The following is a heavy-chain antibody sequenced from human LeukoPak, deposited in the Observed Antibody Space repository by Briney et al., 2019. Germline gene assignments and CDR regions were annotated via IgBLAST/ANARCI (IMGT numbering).Heavy chain of an antibody. J-gene: IGHJ6*02. Sequence: SETLSLTCTVSGGSISSYYWSWIRQPAGKGLEWIGRIYTSGSTNYNPSLKSRVTMSVDTSKNQFSLKLSSVTAADTAVYYCAREHIVATIPLSYYYYGMDVWGQGTTVTVSS. CDR3: AREHIVATIPLSYYYYGMDV. V-gene: IGHV4-4*07. CDR2: IYTSGST. CDR1: GGSISSYY. D-gene: IGHD5-12*01.